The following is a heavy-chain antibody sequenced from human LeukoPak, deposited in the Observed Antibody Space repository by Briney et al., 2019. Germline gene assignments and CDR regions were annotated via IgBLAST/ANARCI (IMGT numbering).Heavy chain of an antibody. V-gene: IGHV7-4-1*02. CDR2: INTNTGNP. CDR3: ARDFNTYYYDSSGYQNDAFDI. Sequence: ASVKVSCTASGYTFTSYAMNWVRQAPGQGLEWMGWINTNTGNPTYAQGFTGRFVFSLDTSVSTAYLQISSLKAEDTAVYYCARDFNTYYYDSSGYQNDAFDIWGQGTMVTVSS. D-gene: IGHD3-22*01. CDR1: GYTFTSYA. J-gene: IGHJ3*02.